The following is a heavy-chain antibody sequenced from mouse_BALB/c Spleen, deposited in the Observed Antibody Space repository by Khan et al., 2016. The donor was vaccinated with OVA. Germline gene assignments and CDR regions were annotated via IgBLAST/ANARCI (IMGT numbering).Heavy chain of an antibody. Sequence: VQLKQSGPDLVKPGASLRMSCKASGYTFTSYVMHWLRQKPGQGLEWIGYIYPFNDDTKYNEKFKGKATLTSDKSSSTAYMELSSLTSEYSSVYYCAKNYRYDVYFDYWGQGTTLTVSS. CDR3: AKNYRYDVYFDY. J-gene: IGHJ2*01. CDR2: IYPFNDDT. D-gene: IGHD2-14*01. CDR1: GYTFTSYV. V-gene: IGHV1S136*01.